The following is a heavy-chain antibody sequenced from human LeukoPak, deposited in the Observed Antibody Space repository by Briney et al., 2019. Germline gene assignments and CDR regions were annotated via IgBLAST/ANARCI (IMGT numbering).Heavy chain of an antibody. CDR2: MNPNSGNT. CDR3: ATGALQWLDNWFDP. Sequence: ASVKVSCKASGYTFTSYDINWVRQATGQGLEWMGWMNPNSGNTGYAQKFQGRVTMTRNTSISTAYMELSSLRSEDTAVYYCATGALQWLDNWFDPWGQGTLVTVSS. V-gene: IGHV1-8*01. J-gene: IGHJ5*02. D-gene: IGHD6-19*01. CDR1: GYTFTSYD.